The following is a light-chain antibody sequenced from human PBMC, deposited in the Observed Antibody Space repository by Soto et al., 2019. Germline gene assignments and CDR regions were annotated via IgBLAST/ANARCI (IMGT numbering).Light chain of an antibody. CDR3: ETWDSISGV. Sequence: QSVLTQSSSASASLGSSVKLTCTLSSGHSSYIIAWHQQQPGKAPRYLMKLEGSGSYNKGSGVPDRFSGSSSGADRYLTISNLQSEDEADYYCETWDSISGVFGGGTKLTVL. CDR1: SGHSSYI. J-gene: IGLJ3*02. CDR2: LEGSGSY. V-gene: IGLV4-60*03.